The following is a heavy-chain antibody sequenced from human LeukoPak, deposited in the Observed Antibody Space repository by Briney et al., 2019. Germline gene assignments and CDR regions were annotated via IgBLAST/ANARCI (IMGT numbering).Heavy chain of an antibody. CDR1: QFTFSSYW. V-gene: IGHV3-7*01. CDR3: ARDYPEALDI. Sequence: PGGSLRLSCEASQFTFSSYWMTWVRQAPGKGLEWVAHIKNDGSEKYYVDSVKGRFTISRDNAKNSLYLQMSSLRAEDTAVYYCARDYPEALDIWGQGTMVTAAS. CDR2: IKNDGSEK. J-gene: IGHJ3*02.